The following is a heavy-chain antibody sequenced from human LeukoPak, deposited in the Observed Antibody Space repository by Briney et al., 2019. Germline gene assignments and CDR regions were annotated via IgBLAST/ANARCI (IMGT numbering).Heavy chain of an antibody. V-gene: IGHV3-48*03. CDR2: ISSSGSVI. Sequence: GGSLRLSCAASGFTFSTYEMNWVRQAPGKGLEWVSYISSSGSVIYYADTVKGRFTISRDNAKKSLYLQMNSLRAEDTAVYYCAREPTIPYFDYWGQGTLVTVPS. D-gene: IGHD4/OR15-4a*01. CDR1: GFTFSTYE. CDR3: AREPTIPYFDY. J-gene: IGHJ4*02.